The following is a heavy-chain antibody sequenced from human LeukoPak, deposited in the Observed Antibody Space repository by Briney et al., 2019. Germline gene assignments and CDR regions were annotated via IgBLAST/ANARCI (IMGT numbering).Heavy chain of an antibody. V-gene: IGHV1-8*01. CDR1: GYTFSSYD. CDR2: MNPNSGNT. D-gene: IGHD3-10*01. J-gene: IGHJ4*02. Sequence: VASVKVSCKASGYTFSSYDINWVRQATGQGLEWMGWMNPNSGNTGYAQKFQGRVNMTRNTSISTAYMELSSLRPEDTAVYYCARKFLGSRGYYFDYWGQGTLVTVSS. CDR3: ARKFLGSRGYYFDY.